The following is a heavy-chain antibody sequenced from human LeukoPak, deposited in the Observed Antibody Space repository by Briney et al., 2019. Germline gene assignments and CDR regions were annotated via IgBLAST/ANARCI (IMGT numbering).Heavy chain of an antibody. CDR2: ISNNGNL. CDR3: AREEGNNIKLDS. Sequence: GESLRLSCGASGYFYRAYSVKWLPEAPGRGLECVSSISNNGNLFYADSVEGRFTISRDNAKKLLYLQMNSPEGEDTDVLFLAREEGNNIKLDSWGQGGLVTVSS. D-gene: IGHD1/OR15-1a*01. J-gene: IGHJ4*02. V-gene: IGHV3-69-1*01. CDR1: GYFYRAYS.